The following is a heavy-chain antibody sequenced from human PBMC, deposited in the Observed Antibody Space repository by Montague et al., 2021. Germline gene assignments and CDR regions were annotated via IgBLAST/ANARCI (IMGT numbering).Heavy chain of an antibody. CDR1: TSTFRTYV. CDR3: ATRGTIVRGVISPQYFDY. Sequence: SLRLSCAVSTSTFRTYVMSWVRQAPGTGLEWLSSIGGSGEDTHYADSVKGRFTISRDISRKTLYLQMDSLTAEDTAVYFCATRGTIVRGVISPQYFDYWGQGTQVTVSS. V-gene: IGHV3-23*01. D-gene: IGHD3-10*01. CDR2: IGGSGEDT. J-gene: IGHJ4*02.